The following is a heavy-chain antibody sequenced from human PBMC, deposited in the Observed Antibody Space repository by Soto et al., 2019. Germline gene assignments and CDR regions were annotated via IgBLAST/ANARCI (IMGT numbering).Heavy chain of an antibody. D-gene: IGHD5-12*01. CDR3: ARAGWKTISGYWPPDYFDY. CDR1: GGSISSGDYY. Sequence: PSETLSLTCTVSGGSISSGDYYWSWIRQPPGKGLEWIGHIYYSGSTYYNPSLKSRVTISVDTSKNQFSLKLSSVTAADTAVYYCARAGWKTISGYWPPDYFDYWGQGTLVTVSS. V-gene: IGHV4-30-4*01. CDR2: IYYSGST. J-gene: IGHJ4*02.